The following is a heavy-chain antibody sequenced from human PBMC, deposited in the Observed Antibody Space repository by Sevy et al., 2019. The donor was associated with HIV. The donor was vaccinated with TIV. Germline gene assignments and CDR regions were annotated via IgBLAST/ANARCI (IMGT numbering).Heavy chain of an antibody. CDR2: IYYTGST. D-gene: IGHD5-18*01. CDR3: AREMRDTASFDY. Sequence: SETLSLTCTVSGGSISSYYWSWIRQPPGKGLEWFGYIYYTGSTNYNPSLKSRVTILVDTSKNQFSLKLSSVTAADTAVYYCAREMRDTASFDYWGQGTLVTVSS. CDR1: GGSISSYY. J-gene: IGHJ4*02. V-gene: IGHV4-59*01.